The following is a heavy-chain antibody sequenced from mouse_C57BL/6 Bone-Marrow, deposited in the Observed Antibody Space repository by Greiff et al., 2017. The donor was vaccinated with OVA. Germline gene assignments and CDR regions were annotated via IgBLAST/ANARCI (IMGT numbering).Heavy chain of an antibody. Sequence: EVQLVESGGGLVKPGGSLKLSCAASGFTFSSYAMSWVRQTPEKRLEWVATISDGGSYTYYPHNVKGRFTISRANANHNLYLPMRQLKTEETAMDYCATDPAYYSKSYAMDYWGQGTSVTVSS. CDR2: ISDGGSYT. CDR3: ATDPAYYSKSYAMDY. CDR1: GFTFSSYA. V-gene: IGHV5-4*01. D-gene: IGHD2-5*01. J-gene: IGHJ4*01.